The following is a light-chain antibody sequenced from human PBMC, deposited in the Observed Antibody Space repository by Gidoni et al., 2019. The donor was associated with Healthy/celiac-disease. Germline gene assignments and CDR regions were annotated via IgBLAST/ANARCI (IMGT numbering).Light chain of an antibody. V-gene: IGKV1-39*01. CDR3: QQSYSTLRT. CDR2: AAS. CDR1: QRISSY. J-gene: IGKJ1*01. Sequence: IQMTQSLSSLSASVGDRVTITCRACQRISSYLNWYQQKPGKAPKLLIYAASSLQSGVPSRFSGSGSGTDFTLTISSLQPEDFATYYCQQSYSTLRTFGQGTKVEIK.